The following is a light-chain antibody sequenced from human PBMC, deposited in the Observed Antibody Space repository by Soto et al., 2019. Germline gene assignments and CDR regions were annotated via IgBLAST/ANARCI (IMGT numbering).Light chain of an antibody. CDR3: QHYKSYSEA. CDR2: AAA. CDR1: QGISSW. Sequence: DIQMTQSPSSVSASVGDRVTITCRPSQGISSWLAWYQLEPGKASKIVIYAAASWQGGVPASVCGSSSVTEFTHTLRSLQPDHFATYYCQHYKSYSEAFGQRTKVDNK. J-gene: IGKJ1*01. V-gene: IGKV1D-16*01.